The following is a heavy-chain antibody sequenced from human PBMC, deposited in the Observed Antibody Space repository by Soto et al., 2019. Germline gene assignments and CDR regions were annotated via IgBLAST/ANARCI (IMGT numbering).Heavy chain of an antibody. D-gene: IGHD3-10*01. CDR2: INYSGST. V-gene: IGHV4-59*01. Sequence: SETLSLTCTVSSGSISSYNWNWVRQPPGKGLEWIGFINYSGSTHYNPSLKSRVTISLDTSKNQFSLKLNSVTAADTAVYYCARQNYYALDYWGPGTLVTVS. J-gene: IGHJ4*02. CDR1: SGSISSYN. CDR3: ARQNYYALDY.